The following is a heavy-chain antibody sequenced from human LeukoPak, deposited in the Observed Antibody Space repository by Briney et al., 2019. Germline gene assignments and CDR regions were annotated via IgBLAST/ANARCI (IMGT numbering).Heavy chain of an antibody. CDR3: AKDSSSWPEYFQH. CDR1: GGSISGYY. D-gene: IGHD6-13*01. Sequence: LSLTCTVSGGSISGYYWSWIRQAPGKGLEWVAVISYDGSNKCYADSVKGRFTISRDNSKNTLYLQMNSLRAEDTAVYYCAKDSSSWPEYFQHWGQGTLVTVSS. J-gene: IGHJ1*01. V-gene: IGHV3-30*18. CDR2: ISYDGSNK.